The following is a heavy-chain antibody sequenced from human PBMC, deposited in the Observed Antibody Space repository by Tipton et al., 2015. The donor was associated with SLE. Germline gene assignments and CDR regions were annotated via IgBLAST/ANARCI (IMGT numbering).Heavy chain of an antibody. CDR3: SCRALTGTRSRDY. CDR1: GGPISISSYY. CDR2: IYYSGRT. Sequence: TLSLTCTVSGGPISISSYYWGWIRQPPGKGLEWIGRIYYSGRTYYNPPLKSRVTISVDTSKNQFSLKLSPATAADTAVYYCSCRALTGTRSRDYWGQGSLVTVSS. V-gene: IGHV4-39*07. J-gene: IGHJ4*02. D-gene: IGHD1-7*01.